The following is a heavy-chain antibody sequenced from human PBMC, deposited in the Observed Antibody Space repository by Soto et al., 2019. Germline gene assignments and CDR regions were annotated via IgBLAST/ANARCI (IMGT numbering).Heavy chain of an antibody. CDR2: INHSGST. Sequence: LSLTCAVYGGTFCTYSWTWTCKPPGKGLEWIGEINHSGSTNYNPYLKSRVTLSVDTSKNQFSLNLRAVTAADTAVYYFLIFQGVAVIGYVRTVLDSRVKGT. V-gene: IGHV4-34*08. D-gene: IGHD3-10*02. CDR1: GGTFCTYS. J-gene: IGHJ5*02. CDR3: LIFQGVAVIGYVRTVLDS.